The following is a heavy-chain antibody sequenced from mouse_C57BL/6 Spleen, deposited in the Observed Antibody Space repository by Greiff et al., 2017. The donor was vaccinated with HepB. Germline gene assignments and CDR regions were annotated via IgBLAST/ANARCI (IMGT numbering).Heavy chain of an antibody. CDR3: AIYGSFFWYFDV. CDR2: INPYNGGT. Sequence: DVKLQESGPVLVKPGASVKMSCKASGYTFTDYYMNWVKQSHGKSLEWIGVINPYNGGTSYNQKFKGKATLTVDKSSSTAYMELNSLTSEDSAVYYCAIYGSFFWYFDVWGTGTTVTVSS. D-gene: IGHD1-1*01. V-gene: IGHV1-19*01. J-gene: IGHJ1*03. CDR1: GYTFTDYY.